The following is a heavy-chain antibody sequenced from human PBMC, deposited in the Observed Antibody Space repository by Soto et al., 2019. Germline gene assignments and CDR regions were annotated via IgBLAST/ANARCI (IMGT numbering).Heavy chain of an antibody. CDR3: ARRAKLKLFGRGHDFDI. CDR2: INHSGST. J-gene: IGHJ3*02. Sequence: SDALSLTCAFDGCCFSCYYLSGSRQPPGKGLEWIGEINHSGSTNYNPSLKSRVTISVDTYKNQFSLKLSSVTAADTAAYYCARRAKLKLFGRGHDFDIWGKGQMVNVSS. D-gene: IGHD3-3*01. V-gene: IGHV4-34*01. CDR1: GCCFSCYY.